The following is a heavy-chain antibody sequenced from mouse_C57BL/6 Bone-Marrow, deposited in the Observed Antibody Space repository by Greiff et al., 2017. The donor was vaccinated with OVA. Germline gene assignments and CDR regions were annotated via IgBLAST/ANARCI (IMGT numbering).Heavy chain of an antibody. CDR3: ARRFLLWSMDY. Sequence: QVQLQQPGAELVKPGASVKLSCKASGYTFTSYWMHWVKQRPGQGLEWIGMIHPNSGSTNYNEKFKSKATLTVDKSSSTAYMQLSSLTSEDSAVYDCARRFLLWSMDYWGQGTSVTVSS. CDR2: IHPNSGST. CDR1: GYTFTSYW. J-gene: IGHJ4*01. V-gene: IGHV1-64*01. D-gene: IGHD2-1*01.